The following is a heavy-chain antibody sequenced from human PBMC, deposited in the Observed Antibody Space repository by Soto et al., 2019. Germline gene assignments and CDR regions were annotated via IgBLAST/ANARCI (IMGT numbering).Heavy chain of an antibody. J-gene: IGHJ4*02. CDR3: ARVLREGSSTSFYPY. V-gene: IGHV3-7*01. CDR2: INQDGSGE. D-gene: IGHD2-2*01. Sequence: GGSLRLSCAASGFTFSSYWMSWVRQAPGKGLEWVANINQDGSGEYYVDSVKGRFTISRDNTENSLCLQMNSLRAEDTAMYYCARVLREGSSTSFYPYWGQGTLVTVSS. CDR1: GFTFSSYW.